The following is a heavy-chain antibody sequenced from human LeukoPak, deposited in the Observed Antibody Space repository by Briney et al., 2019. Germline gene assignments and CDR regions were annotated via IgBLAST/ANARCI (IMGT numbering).Heavy chain of an antibody. CDR3: TTDEGSGYSGSYYLDY. D-gene: IGHD1-26*01. CDR1: GFTFSNAW. Sequence: NPGGSLRLSCAASGFTFSNAWMSWVRQAPGKGLEWVGRLKSKADGGTIDYAAPVKGRFTISRDDPKNTLYLQMNSLKTEDTAVYYCTTDEGSGYSGSYYLDYWGQGTLVTVSS. V-gene: IGHV3-15*01. J-gene: IGHJ4*02. CDR2: LKSKADGGTI.